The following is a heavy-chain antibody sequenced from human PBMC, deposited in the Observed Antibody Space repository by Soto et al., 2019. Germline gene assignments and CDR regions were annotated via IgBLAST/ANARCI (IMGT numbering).Heavy chain of an antibody. J-gene: IGHJ4*02. CDR3: VRSGDDYGSYIDY. CDR2: INHRGNS. CDR1: GYSISSGYY. D-gene: IGHD4-17*01. V-gene: IGHV4-38-2*01. Sequence: LSLTCDVSGYSISSGYYWAWVRQPPGKGMEWIGSINHRGNSYYNPSLKSRVTISVDTSKNQGSLKVGSVAAADTAVYYCVRSGDDYGSYIDYWGQGTLVTVSS.